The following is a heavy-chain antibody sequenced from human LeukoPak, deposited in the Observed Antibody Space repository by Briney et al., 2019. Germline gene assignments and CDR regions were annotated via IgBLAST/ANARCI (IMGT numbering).Heavy chain of an antibody. D-gene: IGHD6-13*01. Sequence: GGSLRLSCSASGFTFRTYAMHWVRQAPGKGLEYVSAISSNGDSTFYAGSVKGRFTISSDKSKKTLYLQMSSLREEDTAVYYCVKVGSAAGPGDFDYWGQGTLVTVSS. J-gene: IGHJ4*02. CDR1: GFTFRTYA. CDR2: ISSNGDST. V-gene: IGHV3-64D*09. CDR3: VKVGSAAGPGDFDY.